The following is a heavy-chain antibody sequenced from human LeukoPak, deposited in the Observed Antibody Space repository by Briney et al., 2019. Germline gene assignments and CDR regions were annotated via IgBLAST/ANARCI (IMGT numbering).Heavy chain of an antibody. CDR2: ISSSSGYI. CDR3: ARDITDYGDYPDYYYYYMDV. Sequence: PGGSLRLSCAASGFTFSSYSMNWVRQAPGKGLEWVSSISSSSGYIYYADSVKGRFTISRDNAKNSLYLQMNSLRAEDTAVYYCARDITDYGDYPDYYYYYMDVWGKGTTVTVSS. CDR1: GFTFSSYS. J-gene: IGHJ6*03. D-gene: IGHD4-17*01. V-gene: IGHV3-21*01.